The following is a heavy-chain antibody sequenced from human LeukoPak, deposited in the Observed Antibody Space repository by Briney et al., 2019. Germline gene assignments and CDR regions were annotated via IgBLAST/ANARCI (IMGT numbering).Heavy chain of an antibody. CDR2: ISYDGSNK. CDR3: AKGSGASRPYYLDY. V-gene: IGHV3-30*18. Sequence: PGGSLRLSCAASGFTFSSYGMHWVRQAPGKGLEWVAVISYDGSNKYYADSVKGRFTISRDNSKNTLYLQMNSLRAEDTAVYYCAKGSGASRPYYLDYWGRGTLVTVSS. D-gene: IGHD3-10*01. CDR1: GFTFSSYG. J-gene: IGHJ4*02.